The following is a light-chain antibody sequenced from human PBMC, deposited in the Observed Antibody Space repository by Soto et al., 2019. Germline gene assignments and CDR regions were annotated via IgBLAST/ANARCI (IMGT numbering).Light chain of an antibody. CDR3: QPYESWHLS. J-gene: IGKJ4*01. Sequence: DIQMTQSPSTLSASVGDRVTITCRASQSISHWLAWYQQKPGKAPKLLLSKASSLESGVPSRFSGSGSGTEFNLTISSLQPDDFASYYCQPYESWHLSFGGGTKVEIK. V-gene: IGKV1-5*03. CDR1: QSISHW. CDR2: KAS.